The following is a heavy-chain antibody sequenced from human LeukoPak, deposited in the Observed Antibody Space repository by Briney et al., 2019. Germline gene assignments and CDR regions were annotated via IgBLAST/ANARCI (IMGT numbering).Heavy chain of an antibody. V-gene: IGHV5-51*01. CDR1: GYSFSTNW. CDR3: VRVLWTWALNYYYGMDV. J-gene: IGHJ6*02. Sequence: GHSLKISCTGSGYSFSTNWIGWVRQMPGKGLEWMGIIYPGVSDTRYSPSFQGQVTISADKSISTAYLQWSSLKASDTAMYYCVRVLWTWALNYYYGMDVWGQGTTVTVSS. D-gene: IGHD2-8*02. CDR2: IYPGVSDT.